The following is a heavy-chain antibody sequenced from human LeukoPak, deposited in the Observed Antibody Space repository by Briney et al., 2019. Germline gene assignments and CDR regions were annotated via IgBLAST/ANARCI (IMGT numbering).Heavy chain of an antibody. CDR2: IYTSGST. V-gene: IGHV4-61*02. CDR3: AREFQLLWFGELSFYFDY. J-gene: IGHJ4*02. CDR1: GGSISSGSYY. Sequence: SSETLSLTCTVSGGSISSGSYYWSWIRQPAGKGLEWIGRIYTSGSTNYNPSLKCRVTISVDTSKNQFSLKLSSVTAADTAVYYCAREFQLLWFGELSFYFDYWGQGTLVTVSS. D-gene: IGHD3-10*01.